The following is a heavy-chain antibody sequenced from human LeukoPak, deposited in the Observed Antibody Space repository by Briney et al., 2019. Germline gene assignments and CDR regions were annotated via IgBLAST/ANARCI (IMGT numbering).Heavy chain of an antibody. J-gene: IGHJ4*02. CDR2: INHSGST. V-gene: IGHV4-34*01. Sequence: SETLSLTCAVYGGSFSGYYWSWIRQPPGKGLEWIGEINHSGSTNYNPSLKSRVTISVDTSKNQFSLKLSSVTAADTAVYYCARRKTYYGFWSGYYYFDYWGQGTLVTVSS. CDR3: ARRKTYYGFWSGYYYFDY. D-gene: IGHD3-3*01. CDR1: GGSFSGYY.